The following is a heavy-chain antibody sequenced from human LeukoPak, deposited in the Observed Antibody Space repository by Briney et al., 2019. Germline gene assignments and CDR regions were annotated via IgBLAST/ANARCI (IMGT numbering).Heavy chain of an antibody. D-gene: IGHD2/OR15-2a*01. J-gene: IGHJ4*02. CDR2: IHTGNGFT. Sequence: ASVKVSCKASGYSFTNYAFRWVRQAPGQSLEWMGWIHTGNGFTRYSQKFQGRVTITRDTSASTAYMELSSLRSEDTAVYYCARSEYDLQGSSARWPDYWGQGALVTVSS. CDR3: ARSEYDLQGSSARWPDY. CDR1: GYSFTNYA. V-gene: IGHV1-3*04.